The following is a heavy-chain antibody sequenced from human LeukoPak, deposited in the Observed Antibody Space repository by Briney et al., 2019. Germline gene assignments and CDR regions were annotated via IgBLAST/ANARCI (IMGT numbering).Heavy chain of an antibody. D-gene: IGHD3-10*01. CDR2: INPNSGGT. CDR1: GYTFTGYY. Sequence: GASVKVSCKASGYTFTGYYMHWVRQAPGQGLEWMGWINPNSGGTNYAQKFQGRVTVTRDTSISTAYMELSRLRSDDTAVYYCARDNQGLWFGEFNMDVWGKGTTVTISS. J-gene: IGHJ6*03. V-gene: IGHV1-2*02. CDR3: ARDNQGLWFGEFNMDV.